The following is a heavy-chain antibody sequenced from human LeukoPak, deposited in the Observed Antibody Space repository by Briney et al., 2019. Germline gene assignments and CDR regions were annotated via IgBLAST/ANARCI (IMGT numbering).Heavy chain of an antibody. CDR2: IYYSGST. V-gene: IGHV4-39*01. Sequence: SETLSLTCTVSGGSISSGDYYWSWIRQPPGKGLEWIGSIYYSGSTYYNPSLKSRVTISVDTSKNQFSLKLSSVTAADTAVYYCARPDQNPMVRGVNLPKRYYYGMDVWGQGTTVTVSS. CDR1: GGSISSGDYY. D-gene: IGHD3-10*01. J-gene: IGHJ6*02. CDR3: ARPDQNPMVRGVNLPKRYYYGMDV.